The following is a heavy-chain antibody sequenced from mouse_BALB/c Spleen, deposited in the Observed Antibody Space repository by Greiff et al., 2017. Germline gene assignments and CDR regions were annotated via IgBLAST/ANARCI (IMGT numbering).Heavy chain of an antibody. J-gene: IGHJ2*01. D-gene: IGHD4-1*01. CDR2: IDPSDSYT. V-gene: IGHV1S127*01. CDR3: TRSRTGTSYFDY. CDR1: GYTFTSYW. Sequence: QVQLQQSGAELVKPGASVKMSCKASGYTFTSYWMHWVKQRPGQGLEWIGVIDPSDSYTSYNQKFKGKATLTVDTSSSTAYMQLSSLTSEDSAVYYCTRSRTGTSYFDYWGQGTTLTVSS.